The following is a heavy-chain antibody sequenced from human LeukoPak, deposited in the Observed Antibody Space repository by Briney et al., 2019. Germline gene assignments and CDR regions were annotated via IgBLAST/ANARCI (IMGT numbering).Heavy chain of an antibody. V-gene: IGHV4-34*01. CDR3: ARGILITMVRGRRSNWFDP. Sequence: SETLSLTCAVYGGSFSGYYWSWIRQPPGKGLEWIGEINHGGSTNYNPSLKSRVTISVDTSKNQFSLKLSSVTAADTAVYYRARGILITMVRGRRSNWFDPWGQGTLVTVSS. CDR2: INHGGST. CDR1: GGSFSGYY. D-gene: IGHD3-10*01. J-gene: IGHJ5*02.